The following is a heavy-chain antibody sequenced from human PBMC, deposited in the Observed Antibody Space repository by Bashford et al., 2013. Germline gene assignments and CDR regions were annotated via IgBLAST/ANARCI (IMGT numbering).Heavy chain of an antibody. Sequence: WVRQMPGKGLEWVGLIRTKSASYATAYAASVKGRFTISRDGSKSTAYLQMNSLRVEDTAVYYCATRAAPVYWGQGTLVTVSS. D-gene: IGHD6-25*01. V-gene: IGHV3-73*01. J-gene: IGHJ4*02. CDR2: IRTKSASYAT. CDR3: ATRAAPVY.